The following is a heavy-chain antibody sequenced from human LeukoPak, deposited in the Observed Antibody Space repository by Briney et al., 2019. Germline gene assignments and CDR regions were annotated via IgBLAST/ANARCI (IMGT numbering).Heavy chain of an antibody. CDR3: ARVDGYYYYYMDV. V-gene: IGHV3-7*01. CDR1: GFTFSSYW. CDR2: IKQDRSEK. J-gene: IGHJ6*03. D-gene: IGHD2-2*03. Sequence: PGGSLRLSCAASGFTFSSYWMSWVRQAPGKGLEWVANIKQDRSEKYYVDSVKGRFTISRDNAKNSLYLQMNSLRAEDTAVYYCARVDGYYYYYMDVWGKGTTVTVSS.